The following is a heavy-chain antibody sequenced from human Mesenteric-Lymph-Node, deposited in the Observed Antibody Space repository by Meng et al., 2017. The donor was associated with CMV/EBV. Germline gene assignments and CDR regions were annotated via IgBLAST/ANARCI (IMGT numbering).Heavy chain of an antibody. Sequence: ASVKVSCKASGYTFTDYYIHWVRQAPGQGLECMAWINPNNGVTHYAQKFQGRVTLTRDASITTAYMELTRLTSDDTAIYYCTTLWGRDDGSNIWGQGTMVTVSS. CDR3: TTLWGRDDGSNI. CDR1: GYTFTDYY. CDR2: INPNNGVT. V-gene: IGHV1-2*02. J-gene: IGHJ3*02. D-gene: IGHD3-16*01.